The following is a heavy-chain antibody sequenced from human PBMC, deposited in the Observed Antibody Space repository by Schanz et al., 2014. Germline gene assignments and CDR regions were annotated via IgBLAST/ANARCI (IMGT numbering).Heavy chain of an antibody. Sequence: EVQLVESGGGLIQPGGSLRLSCAVSGFTVNTNYMSWVRQAPGKGLEWISSMYINSGSTQYADSVKGRFIISRDSSKNXLFLQMNSLRAXXXXXXXCARDGGRDGYNLXXXVWGQGTLVTVSS. J-gene: IGHJ1*01. CDR1: GFTVNTNY. V-gene: IGHV3-53*01. CDR3: ARDGGRDGYNLXXXV. CDR2: MYINSGST. D-gene: IGHD5-12*01.